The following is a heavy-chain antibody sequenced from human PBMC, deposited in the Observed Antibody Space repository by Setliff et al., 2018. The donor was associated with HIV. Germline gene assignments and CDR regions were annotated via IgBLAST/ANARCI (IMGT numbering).Heavy chain of an antibody. D-gene: IGHD3-3*01. CDR3: ARGLMSYNFWGGRNDYHYMDV. CDR2: INHSGRT. CDR1: GGSFSDNY. J-gene: IGHJ6*03. V-gene: IGHV4-34*01. Sequence: SETLSLTCAVHGGSFSDNYWSWIRQSPGKGLEWIGEINHSGRTKYSPSLRSRVSISVDTSKTQFSLKLNSVTAADTAVYYCARGLMSYNFWGGRNDYHYMDVWGKGTTVTVSS.